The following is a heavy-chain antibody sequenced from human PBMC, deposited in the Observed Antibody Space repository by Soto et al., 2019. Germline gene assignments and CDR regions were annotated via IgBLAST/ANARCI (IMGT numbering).Heavy chain of an antibody. CDR1: GASISHYH. J-gene: IGHJ4*02. Sequence: SETLSLTCSVSGASISHYHYSWIRQSPGKGLEWIGYVYHRGTTYCTPSLKSRVNMSLDTSTNEFYLNLKSVTAADTAVYYCALGGYIYGRPFDFWGQGTLVSASS. V-gene: IGHV4-59*01. D-gene: IGHD5-18*01. CDR2: VYHRGTT. CDR3: ALGGYIYGRPFDF.